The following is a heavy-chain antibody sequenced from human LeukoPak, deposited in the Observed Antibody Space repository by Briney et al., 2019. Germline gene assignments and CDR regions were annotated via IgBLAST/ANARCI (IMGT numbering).Heavy chain of an antibody. J-gene: IGHJ4*02. CDR2: ISGSGGST. V-gene: IGHV3-23*01. CDR1: GFTFSSYA. D-gene: IGHD3-16*01. Sequence: GGSLRLSCAASGFTFSSYAMSWVRQAPGKRLEWVSAISGSGGSTYYADSVKGRFTISRDNSENTLYVQMNSLQTEDTAFYYCSGAGGSFRGWGQGTLVTVSS. CDR3: SGAGGSFRG.